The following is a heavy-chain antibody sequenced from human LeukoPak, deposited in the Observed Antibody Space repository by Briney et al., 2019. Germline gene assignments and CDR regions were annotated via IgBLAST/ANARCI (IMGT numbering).Heavy chain of an antibody. Sequence: ASVKVSCKASGYTFTGYYMHWVRQAPGQGLEWMGWINPNSGGTNYAQKFQGRVTMTRDTSISTAYMELSRLRSDDTAAYYCASSYDFWSGYLPFDYWGQGTLVTVSS. CDR1: GYTFTGYY. CDR3: ASSYDFWSGYLPFDY. J-gene: IGHJ4*02. D-gene: IGHD3-3*01. V-gene: IGHV1-2*02. CDR2: INPNSGGT.